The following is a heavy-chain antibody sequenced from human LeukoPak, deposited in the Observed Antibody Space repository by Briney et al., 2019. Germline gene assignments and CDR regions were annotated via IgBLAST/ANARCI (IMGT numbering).Heavy chain of an antibody. Sequence: GGSLRLSCAASGFTFSAYSMNWVRQAPGKGLEWVSFISSSSNNLYYGDPVKGRFTVSRDNAKNSLHLQMNSLRAEDTAIYFCARGGRWTGFDPWGQGTLVTVSS. J-gene: IGHJ5*02. CDR3: ARGGRWTGFDP. CDR1: GFTFSAYS. D-gene: IGHD4-23*01. V-gene: IGHV3-21*06. CDR2: ISSSSNNL.